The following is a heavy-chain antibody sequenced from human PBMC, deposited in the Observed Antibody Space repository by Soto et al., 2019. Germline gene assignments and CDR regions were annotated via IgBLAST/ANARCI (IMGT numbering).Heavy chain of an antibody. CDR3: ARGRRFSESYYAARPNWFDP. CDR1: GESFSGYY. Sequence: SEILSLTYAVYGESFSGYYWSWIRKPQGKGLEWIGEINHSGSTNYNPSLKSRITISVDTSKNSFSLKRSSVTAADTAVYYCARGRRFSESYYAARPNWFDPWGQGTLVTVSP. J-gene: IGHJ5*02. D-gene: IGHD1-26*01. CDR2: INHSGST. V-gene: IGHV4-34*01.